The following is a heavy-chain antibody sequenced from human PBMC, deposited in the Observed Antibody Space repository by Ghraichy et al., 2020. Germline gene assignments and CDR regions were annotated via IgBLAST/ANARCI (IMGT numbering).Heavy chain of an antibody. J-gene: IGHJ4*02. CDR3: LTALDGNSYGYYY. Sequence: GGSLRLSCAVSGITFSTYNMNWVRQAPGKGLEWVSFISATTGLTYYADSVKGRFTISRDNAQKSLYLQMSSLRDEDSAVYYWLTALDGNSYGYYYWGQGTLVTVSS. CDR1: GITFSTYN. V-gene: IGHV3-48*02. CDR2: ISATTGLT. D-gene: IGHD5-24*01.